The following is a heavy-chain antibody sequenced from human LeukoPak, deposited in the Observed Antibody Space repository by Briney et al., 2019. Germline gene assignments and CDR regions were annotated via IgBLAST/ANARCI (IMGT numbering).Heavy chain of an antibody. CDR2: INHSGST. CDR1: GGSFSGCY. V-gene: IGHV4-34*01. CDR3: ARVLLWFGEFRLDP. D-gene: IGHD3-10*01. Sequence: SETLSLTCAVYGGSFSGCYWSRIRQPPGKGLEWIGEINHSGSTNYNPSLKSRVTISVDTSKNQFSLKLSSVTAADTAVYYCARVLLWFGEFRLDPWGQGTLVTVSS. J-gene: IGHJ5*02.